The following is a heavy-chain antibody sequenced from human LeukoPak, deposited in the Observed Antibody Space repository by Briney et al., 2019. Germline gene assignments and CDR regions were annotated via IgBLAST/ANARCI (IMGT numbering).Heavy chain of an antibody. D-gene: IGHD3-22*01. CDR3: ARGIHYYDSSGYYF. J-gene: IGHJ4*02. CDR1: GYTFTSYD. Sequence: PSVKVSCKASGYTFTSYDINWVRQATRPGLEWMGGMNPNSGNTGYAQKFQGRVTMTRNTSISTAYMELSSLRSEDTAVYYCARGIHYYDSSGYYFWGQGTLVTVSS. CDR2: MNPNSGNT. V-gene: IGHV1-8*01.